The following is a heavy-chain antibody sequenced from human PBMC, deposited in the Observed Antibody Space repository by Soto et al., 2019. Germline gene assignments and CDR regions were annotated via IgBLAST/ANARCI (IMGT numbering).Heavy chain of an antibody. CDR2: IIPIFGTA. V-gene: IGHV1-69*13. CDR1: GGTFSSYA. CDR3: AGRGANILTGFGPPDYYGMDV. D-gene: IGHD3-9*01. Sequence: SVKVSCKASGGTFSSYAISWVRQAPGQGLEWMGGIIPIFGTANYAQKFQGRVTITADESTSTAYMELSSLRSEDTAVYYCAGRGANILTGFGPPDYYGMDVWGQGTTVTVSS. J-gene: IGHJ6*02.